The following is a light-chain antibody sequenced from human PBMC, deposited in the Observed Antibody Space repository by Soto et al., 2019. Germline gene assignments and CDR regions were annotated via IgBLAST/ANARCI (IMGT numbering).Light chain of an antibody. CDR1: QSVSSSY. Sequence: NVLTQYPVTLPLSPGERATLSCRASQSVSSSYLAWYQQKPGQAPRLLIYGASSRATGIPGRFSGSGSGTDFTLTISRLEPEDFAVYYCQQYGRSPFTFGPGTKLDSK. CDR2: GAS. CDR3: QQYGRSPFT. V-gene: IGKV3-20*01. J-gene: IGKJ3*01.